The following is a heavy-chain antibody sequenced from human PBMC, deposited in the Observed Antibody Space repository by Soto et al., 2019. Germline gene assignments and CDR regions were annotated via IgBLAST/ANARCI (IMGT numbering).Heavy chain of an antibody. J-gene: IGHJ5*02. V-gene: IGHV4-4*07. Sequence: LSLTCTVSGASISAYAWSWIRQPAGKGLEWIGRLYSSGNTNYNPSFKSRLTMSVDTSKNQFSLKLSSVTAADTAVYYCARDIRVQDSSGYYYGGVNWFDPWGQGTLVTVSS. D-gene: IGHD3-22*01. CDR3: ARDIRVQDSSGYYYGGVNWFDP. CDR1: GASISAYA. CDR2: LYSSGNT.